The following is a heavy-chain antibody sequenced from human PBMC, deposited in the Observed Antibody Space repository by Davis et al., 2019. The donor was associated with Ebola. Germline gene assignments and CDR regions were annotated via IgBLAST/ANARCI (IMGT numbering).Heavy chain of an antibody. Sequence: PSETLSLTCTVSGGSISSGGYYWSWIRQHPGKGLEWIGYIYYSGSTYYNPSLKSRVTISVDTSKNQFSLKLSSVTAADTAVYYCARGVAYGDYVEFDPWGQGTLVTVSS. CDR2: IYYSGST. V-gene: IGHV4-31*03. CDR3: ARGVAYGDYVEFDP. J-gene: IGHJ5*02. CDR1: GGSISSGGYY. D-gene: IGHD4-17*01.